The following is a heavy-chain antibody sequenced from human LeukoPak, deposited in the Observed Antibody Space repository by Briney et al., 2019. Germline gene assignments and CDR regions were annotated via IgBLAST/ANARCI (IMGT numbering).Heavy chain of an antibody. CDR3: ARQYSSGWYYEDY. V-gene: IGHV3-74*01. J-gene: IGHJ4*02. Sequence: GGSLRLSCAAPGFTFSSYWMHWVRQAPGKGLVWVSRINSDGSSTSYADSVKGRFTISRDNAKNTLYLQMNSLRAEDTAVYYCARQYSSGWYYEDYWGQGTLVTVSS. CDR1: GFTFSSYW. D-gene: IGHD6-19*01. CDR2: INSDGSST.